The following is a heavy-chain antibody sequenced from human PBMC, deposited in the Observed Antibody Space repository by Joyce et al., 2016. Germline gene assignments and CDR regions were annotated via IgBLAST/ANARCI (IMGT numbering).Heavy chain of an antibody. CDR2: IKKKTDGETT. J-gene: IGHJ4*02. CDR3: TTQILGYCSGGTCYSDDF. Sequence: EVQLVESGGGLVKPGESLKLSCAASGFTFNYAWMSWVRQATGKGLEWVGRIKKKTDGETTDYAAPVKGRFNIARDDSKNTVYLQMNSLKTEDTAVYYCTTQILGYCSGGTCYSDDFWGQGTLVTVSS. CDR1: GFTFNYAW. D-gene: IGHD2-15*01. V-gene: IGHV3-15*05.